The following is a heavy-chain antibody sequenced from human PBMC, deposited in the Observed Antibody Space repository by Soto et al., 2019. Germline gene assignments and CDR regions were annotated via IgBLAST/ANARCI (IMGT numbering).Heavy chain of an antibody. V-gene: IGHV4-4*02. Sequence: LSLTCAVSGGSISSSNWWSWVRQPPGKGLEWIGEIYHSGSTNYNPSLKSRVTISVDKSRNQFSLKLSSVTAADTAVYYCASLAVADRYYYYGMDVWGQGTTVTVSS. CDR3: ASLAVADRYYYYGMDV. CDR2: IYHSGST. D-gene: IGHD6-19*01. J-gene: IGHJ6*02. CDR1: GGSISSSNW.